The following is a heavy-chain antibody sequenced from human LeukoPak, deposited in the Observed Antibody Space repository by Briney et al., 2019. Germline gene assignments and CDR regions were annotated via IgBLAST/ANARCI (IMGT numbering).Heavy chain of an antibody. CDR3: ARQTGSGLFILP. V-gene: IGHV3-53*05. CDR1: GLTVSSNS. D-gene: IGHD3/OR15-3a*01. CDR2: IYSGGST. J-gene: IGHJ4*02. Sequence: QPGGSLRLSCAASGLTVSSNSMSWVRQAPGKGLEWVSFIYSGGSTYYADSVKGRFTISRDNSKNTLYLQMNSLRAEDTAVYYCARQTGSGLFILPGGQGTLVTVSS.